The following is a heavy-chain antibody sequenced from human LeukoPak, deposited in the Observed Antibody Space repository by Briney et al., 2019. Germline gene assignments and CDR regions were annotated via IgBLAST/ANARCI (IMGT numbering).Heavy chain of an antibody. V-gene: IGHV4-59*01. Sequence: SETLSLTRTVSGGSISSYYWSWIRQPPGKGLEWIGYIYYSGSTNYNPSLKSRVTISVDTSKNQFSLKLSSVTAADTAVYYCARGAADISGYYFDYWGQGTLVTVSS. D-gene: IGHD2-15*01. CDR3: ARGAADISGYYFDY. CDR2: IYYSGST. CDR1: GGSISSYY. J-gene: IGHJ4*02.